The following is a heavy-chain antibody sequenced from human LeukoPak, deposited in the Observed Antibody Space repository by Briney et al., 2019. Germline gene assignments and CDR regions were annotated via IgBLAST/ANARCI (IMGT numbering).Heavy chain of an antibody. CDR2: INPNSGGT. CDR3: ARGAGIHLLIYFYFYMDV. CDR1: GYTFTCYY. D-gene: IGHD2-8*01. J-gene: IGHJ6*03. V-gene: IGHV1-2*02. Sequence: ASVKVSCKASGYTFTCYYMHWVRQAPGQGLEWMGWINPNSGGTNYAQKFQGRVTMTRDTSISTAYMELSRLRSDDTAVYYCARGAGIHLLIYFYFYMDVWGKGSTVTVSS.